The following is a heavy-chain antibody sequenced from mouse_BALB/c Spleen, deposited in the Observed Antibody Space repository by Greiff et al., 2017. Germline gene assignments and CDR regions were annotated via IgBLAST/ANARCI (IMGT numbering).Heavy chain of an antibody. J-gene: IGHJ4*01. V-gene: IGHV1S81*02. Sequence: QVQLQQPGAELVKPGASVKLSCKASGYTFTSYWMHWVKQRPGQGLEWIGEINPSNGRTNYNEKFKSKATLTVDKSSSTAYMQLSSLTSEDSAVYYCASGVRRGYAMDYWGQGTSVTVSS. D-gene: IGHD2-14*01. CDR2: INPSNGRT. CDR1: GYTFTSYW. CDR3: ASGVRRGYAMDY.